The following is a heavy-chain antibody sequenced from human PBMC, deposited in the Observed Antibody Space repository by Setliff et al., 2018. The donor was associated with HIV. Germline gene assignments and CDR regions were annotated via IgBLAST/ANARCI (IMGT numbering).Heavy chain of an antibody. Sequence: GGSLRLSCKASGFTFKIYAMSWLRQAPGKGLEWVSAISNSGSKNHYVDSAKGRFTISRDNSNNTLYLQMNSLRPDDTAVYYCASARIPTGGTSTSLDFWGQGTLVTVSS. CDR2: ISNSGSKN. CDR1: GFTFKIYA. J-gene: IGHJ4*02. CDR3: ASARIPTGGTSTSLDF. V-gene: IGHV3-23*05. D-gene: IGHD1-26*01.